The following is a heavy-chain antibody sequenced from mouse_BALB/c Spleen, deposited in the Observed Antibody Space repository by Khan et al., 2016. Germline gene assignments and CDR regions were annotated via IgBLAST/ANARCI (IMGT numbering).Heavy chain of an antibody. D-gene: IGHD1-2*01. CDR1: GYEFSRYW. J-gene: IGHJ2*01. Sequence: EVKLLESGGGLVQPGGSLKLSCAASGYEFSRYWMSWVRQAPGKGLEWIGEINPDSSTINYTPTLKDKFIISRDNAKNTLYLQMSKVRSEDTALYYCARLHYYDYMNYWGQGTTLTVSS. CDR2: INPDSSTI. CDR3: ARLHYYDYMNY. V-gene: IGHV4-1*02.